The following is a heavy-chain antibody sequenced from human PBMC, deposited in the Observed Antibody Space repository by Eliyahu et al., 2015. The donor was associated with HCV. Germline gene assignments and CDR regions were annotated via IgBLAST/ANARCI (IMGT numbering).Heavy chain of an antibody. D-gene: IGHD3-22*01. CDR2: IIPILGIA. Sequence: QVQLVQSGAEVKKPGSSVKVSCKASGGXFSSYTISWVRQAPGQGLEWMGRIIPILGIANYAQKFQGRVTITADKSTSTAYMELSSLRSEDTAVYYCARGSRSYYYDSSGYYWADYWGQGTLVTVSS. V-gene: IGHV1-69*02. CDR3: ARGSRSYYYDSSGYYWADY. CDR1: GGXFSSYT. J-gene: IGHJ4*02.